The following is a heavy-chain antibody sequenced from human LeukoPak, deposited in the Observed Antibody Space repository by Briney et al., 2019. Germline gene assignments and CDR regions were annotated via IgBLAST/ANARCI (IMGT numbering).Heavy chain of an antibody. V-gene: IGHV4-39*01. CDR3: ARQKSRDIVVVVAARGYNWFDP. CDR2: IYYSGST. J-gene: IGHJ5*02. D-gene: IGHD2-15*01. Sequence: SETLSLTCTVSGGSISSSSYYWGWIRHPPGKGLEWIGSIYYSGSTYYNPSLKSRVTISVDTSKNQFSLKLSSVTAADTAVYYCARQKSRDIVVVVAARGYNWFDPWGQGTLVTVSS. CDR1: GGSISSSSYY.